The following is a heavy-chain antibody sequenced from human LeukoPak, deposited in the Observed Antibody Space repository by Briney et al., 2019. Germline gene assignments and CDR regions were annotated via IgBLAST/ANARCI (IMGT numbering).Heavy chain of an antibody. CDR2: IYSGGST. CDR3: AREGIAVAGTFDY. Sequence: GGSLRLSCAASGFTFSSYAMSWVRQAPGKGLEWVSVIYSGGSTYYADSVKGRFTISRDNSKNTLYLQMNSLRAEDTAVYYCAREGIAVAGTFDYWGQGTLVTVSS. CDR1: GFTFSSYA. J-gene: IGHJ4*02. V-gene: IGHV3-66*01. D-gene: IGHD6-19*01.